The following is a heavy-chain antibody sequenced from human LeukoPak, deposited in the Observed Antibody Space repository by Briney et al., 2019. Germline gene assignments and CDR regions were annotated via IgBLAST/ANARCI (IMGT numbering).Heavy chain of an antibody. CDR2: IIPDSGGT. CDR3: STEDKYCTGANCGVF. J-gene: IGHJ4*02. V-gene: IGHV1-2*02. CDR1: GYTLTEYY. D-gene: IGHD2-8*02. Sequence: ASVKVSCKASGYTLTEYYIHWVRQPPAQGLEWMGFIIPDSGGTTYQQNFQGRVTMTRDTSISTFYMELSSLRPDDTAVYYCSTEDKYCTGANCGVFWGQGTLVTVSS.